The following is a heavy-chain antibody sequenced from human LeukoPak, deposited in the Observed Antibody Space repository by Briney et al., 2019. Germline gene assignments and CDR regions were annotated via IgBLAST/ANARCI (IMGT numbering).Heavy chain of an antibody. CDR1: GFTFSSYS. J-gene: IGHJ6*03. Sequence: GGSLRLSCAASGFTFSSYSMNWVRQAPGKGLEWVSYISSSSSTIYYADSVKGRFTISRDNAKNSLYLQMNSLRAEDTAVYYCARVGANRGDYYCMDVWGKGTTVTVSS. CDR3: ARVGANRGDYYCMDV. D-gene: IGHD3-10*01. V-gene: IGHV3-48*01. CDR2: ISSSSSTI.